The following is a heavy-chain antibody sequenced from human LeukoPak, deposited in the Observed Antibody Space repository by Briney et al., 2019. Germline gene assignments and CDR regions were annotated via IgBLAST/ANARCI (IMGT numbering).Heavy chain of an antibody. V-gene: IGHV1-2*02. D-gene: IGHD4-11*01. CDR1: GYTFTGHY. J-gene: IGHJ4*02. CDR3: ATGDVTQGNPH. Sequence: ASVKVSCKASGYTFTGHYIHWVRQAPGQGLEWMGWIIPNNGGTNYAQQFQGRVTMTKDTSISTAYMEPTRLTSDDTAVYYCATGDVTQGNPHWGQGTLVTVSS. CDR2: IIPNNGGT.